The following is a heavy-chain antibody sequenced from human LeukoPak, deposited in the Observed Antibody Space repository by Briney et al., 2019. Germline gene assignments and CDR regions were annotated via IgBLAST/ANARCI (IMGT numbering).Heavy chain of an antibody. J-gene: IGHJ4*02. D-gene: IGHD6-6*01. CDR1: GGSINSGGYY. CDR3: ARASIAAERFFDY. Sequence: SETLSLTCTVPGGSINSGGYYWSWIRQHPGKGLEWIGYIYYSGSTYYNPSLKSRVTMSVDTSKSQFSLKLSSVTAADTAVYYCARASIAAERFFDYWGQGTLVTVSS. V-gene: IGHV4-31*03. CDR2: IYYSGST.